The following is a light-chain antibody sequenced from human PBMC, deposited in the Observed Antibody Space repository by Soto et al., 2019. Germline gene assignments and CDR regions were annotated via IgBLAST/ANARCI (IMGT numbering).Light chain of an antibody. J-gene: IGLJ2*01. CDR1: SGHSNYA. CDR2: VNSDGSH. V-gene: IGLV4-69*01. CDR3: QTWDTGIVL. Sequence: QLVLTQSPSASASLGASVKLTRTLSSGHSNYAIAWHQQLPEKGPRYLMKVNSDGSHSKGDGIPDRFSGSSSGAERYLTISSLQSEDEADYYCQTWDTGIVLFGGGTKLTVL.